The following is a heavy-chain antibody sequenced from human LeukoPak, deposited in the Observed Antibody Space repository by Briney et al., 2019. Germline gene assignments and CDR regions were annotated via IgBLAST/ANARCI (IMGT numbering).Heavy chain of an antibody. CDR2: INPSGGST. J-gene: IGHJ4*02. CDR3: ARSLLGQWLVRRSFDY. V-gene: IGHV1-46*01. CDR1: GYTFIAYY. D-gene: IGHD6-19*01. Sequence: ASVKVSCKASGYTFIAYYMHWVRQAPGQGLEWMGWINPSGGSTSYAQKFQGRVTMTRDMSTSTVYMELSSLRSEDTAVYYCARSLLGQWLVRRSFDYWGQGTLVTVSS.